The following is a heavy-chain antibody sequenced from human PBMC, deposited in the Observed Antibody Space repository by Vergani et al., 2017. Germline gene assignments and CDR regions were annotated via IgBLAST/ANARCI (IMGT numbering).Heavy chain of an antibody. J-gene: IGHJ4*02. D-gene: IGHD3-22*01. Sequence: EVQLVESGGGLVQPGRSLRLSCAASGFTFDEYAMHWIRQAPGKGLEWVAGINWNRGNTGYADSVKGRFTISRDNAKNSLYLQMNSLRAEDTAVYYCAKDPVYYYDSSGYYGYWGQGTLVTVSS. CDR1: GFTFDEYA. CDR3: AKDPVYYYDSSGYYGY. V-gene: IGHV3-9*01. CDR2: INWNRGNT.